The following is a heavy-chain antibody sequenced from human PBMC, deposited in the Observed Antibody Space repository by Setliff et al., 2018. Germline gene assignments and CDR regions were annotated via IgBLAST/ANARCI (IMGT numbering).Heavy chain of an antibody. J-gene: IGHJ5*02. CDR3: ARGRYWFAPNWFDP. Sequence: PSETLSLTCTVSGGSISSGGYYWSWIRQHPGKGLEWIGYIYYSGSTYYNPSLKSRVTISEDTSKNQFSLKLSSVTAADTAVYYCARGRYWFAPNWFDPWGQGTLVTVSS. CDR1: GGSISSGGYY. V-gene: IGHV4-31*03. D-gene: IGHD2-21*01. CDR2: IYYSGST.